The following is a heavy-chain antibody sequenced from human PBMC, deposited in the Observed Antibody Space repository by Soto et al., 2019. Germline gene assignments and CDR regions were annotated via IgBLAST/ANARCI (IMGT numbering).Heavy chain of an antibody. CDR1: GDSVSSNSAA. CDR3: SRDLLRSIVVVPAAITTVVYYDYGMDV. D-gene: IGHD2-2*02. CDR2: TYYRSKWYN. J-gene: IGHJ6*02. Sequence: SQTLSLTCGISGDSVSSNSAAWNWIRQSPSRGLEWLGRTYYRSKWYNDYAASVKSRITINPDTSKNQFSLQLNSVTPEDTAVYYCSRDLLRSIVVVPAAITTVVYYDYGMDVWGQGNTVTVSS. V-gene: IGHV6-1*01.